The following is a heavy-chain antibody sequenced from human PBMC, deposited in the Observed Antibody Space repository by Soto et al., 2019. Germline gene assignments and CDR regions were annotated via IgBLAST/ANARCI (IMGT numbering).Heavy chain of an antibody. CDR2: ISSSSSTI. V-gene: IGHV3-48*02. D-gene: IGHD3-22*01. CDR1: GFTFSSYS. J-gene: IGHJ4*02. Sequence: EVQLLESGGGLVQPGGSLRLSCAASGFTFSSYSMNWVRQAPGKGLEWVSYISSSSSTIYYADSVKGRFTISRDNAKNSLYLQMNSLRDEDTAVYYCARDLMIVVVSTRPGFDYWGQGTLVTVSS. CDR3: ARDLMIVVVSTRPGFDY.